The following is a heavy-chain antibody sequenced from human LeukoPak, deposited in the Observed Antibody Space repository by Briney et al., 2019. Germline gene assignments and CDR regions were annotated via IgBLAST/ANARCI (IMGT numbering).Heavy chain of an antibody. CDR3: TRVDGGY. J-gene: IGHJ4*02. V-gene: IGHV3-49*04. CDR2: IRSKAYGGTT. D-gene: IGHD3-10*01. Sequence: GGSLRLPCTASGFTFGVYAMRWVRRAPGKGLEGVGFIRSKAYGGTTEYAASVKGRFTISRDDSKSIAYLQMNSLKTEDTAVYYCTRVDGGYWGQGTLVTVSS. CDR1: GFTFGVYA.